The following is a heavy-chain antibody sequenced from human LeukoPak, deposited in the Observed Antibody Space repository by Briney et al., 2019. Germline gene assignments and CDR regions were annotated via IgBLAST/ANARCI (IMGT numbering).Heavy chain of an antibody. CDR1: GVTFSSYA. Sequence: SVKVSCKASGVTFSSYAISRVRQAPGQGLEWMGGIIPTFGTANYAQKFQGRVTITADESTSTAYMELSSLRSEDTAVYYCARVSIGYCSGGSCYSFVYWGQGTLVTVSS. J-gene: IGHJ4*02. V-gene: IGHV1-69*01. D-gene: IGHD2-15*01. CDR2: IIPTFGTA. CDR3: ARVSIGYCSGGSCYSFVY.